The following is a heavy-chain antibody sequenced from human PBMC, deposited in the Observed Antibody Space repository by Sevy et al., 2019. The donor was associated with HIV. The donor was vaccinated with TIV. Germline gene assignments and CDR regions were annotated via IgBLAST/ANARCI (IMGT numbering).Heavy chain of an antibody. V-gene: IGHV3-53*01. CDR3: ARGRGSGVDYYMDV. CDR2: IYSGGST. Sequence: GGSLRLSCAASGFTVSSNYMSWVRQAPGKGLEWVSVIYSGGSTYYADSVKGRFTISRDNSKNTLYLQMNSLRAEDTAVYYCARGRGSGVDYYMDVWGKGTTVTVSS. CDR1: GFTVSSNY. D-gene: IGHD2-15*01. J-gene: IGHJ6*03.